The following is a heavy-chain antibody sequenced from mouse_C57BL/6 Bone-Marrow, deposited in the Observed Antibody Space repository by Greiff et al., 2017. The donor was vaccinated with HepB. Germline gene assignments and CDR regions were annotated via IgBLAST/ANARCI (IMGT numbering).Heavy chain of an antibody. J-gene: IGHJ4*01. Sequence: VQLQQPGTELVKPGASVKLSCKASGYTFTSYWMHWVKQRPGPGLEWMGNINPSNVGTNYNEKFKSKATLNVDKSSSTAYMQLSSLTSEDSAVYYCATMVPYAMDYWGQGTSVTVSS. CDR1: GYTFTSYW. CDR3: ATMVPYAMDY. V-gene: IGHV1-53*01. D-gene: IGHD2-2*01. CDR2: INPSNVGT.